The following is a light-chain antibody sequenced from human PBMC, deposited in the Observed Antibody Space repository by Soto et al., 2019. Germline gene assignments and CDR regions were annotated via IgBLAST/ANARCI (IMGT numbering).Light chain of an antibody. CDR1: RSLSSDY. V-gene: IGKV3-20*01. J-gene: IGKJ1*01. CDR3: QQYGDSPRS. CDR2: HAS. Sequence: IVLMQSPDTLSLSPGERATLSCRASRSLSSDYLAWYQQKPGQAPRLLFYHASRRATGTPDRCSVSGAGTDFTLTISRLEHGDFAVYYCQQYGDSPRSFGQGTKVDIK.